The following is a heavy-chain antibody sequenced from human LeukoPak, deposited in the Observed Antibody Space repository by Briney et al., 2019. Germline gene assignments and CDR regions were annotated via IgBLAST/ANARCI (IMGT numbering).Heavy chain of an antibody. V-gene: IGHV3-30*02. Sequence: GGSLRLSCAASGFTFSSYGMHWVRQAPGKGLEWVAFIRYDGSNKYYADSVKGRFTISRDNSKNTLYLQMNSLRAEDTAVYYCAKDQSRFLEWLPFDYWGQGTLVTVSS. J-gene: IGHJ4*02. CDR2: IRYDGSNK. D-gene: IGHD3-3*01. CDR3: AKDQSRFLEWLPFDY. CDR1: GFTFSSYG.